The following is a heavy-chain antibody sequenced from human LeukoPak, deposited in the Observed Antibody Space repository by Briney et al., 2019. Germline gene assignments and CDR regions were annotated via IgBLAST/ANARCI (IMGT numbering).Heavy chain of an antibody. Sequence: GGSLRLSCAASGFTFSSYSMNWVRQAPGKGLEWVSSISSSSSYIYYADSVKGRFTNSRDNAKNSLYLQMNSLRAEDTAVYYCAGYAGAPSTFDYWGQGTLVTVSS. V-gene: IGHV3-21*01. CDR1: GFTFSSYS. D-gene: IGHD2-2*01. CDR3: AGYAGAPSTFDY. J-gene: IGHJ4*02. CDR2: ISSSSSYI.